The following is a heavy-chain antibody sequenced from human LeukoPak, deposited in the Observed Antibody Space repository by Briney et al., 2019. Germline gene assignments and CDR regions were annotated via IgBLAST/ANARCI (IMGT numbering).Heavy chain of an antibody. J-gene: IGHJ4*02. V-gene: IGHV4-34*01. Sequence: PSETLSPTCAVYDGSFSGYYWNWIRQPPGKGLEWIGEIHQSGNTNYNPSLKSRLTISVDTSKNQFSLKLNSVTAADTAVYSCARDGGSDQYYFDHWGQGTLVTVSS. CDR3: ARDGGSDQYYFDH. CDR2: IHQSGNT. D-gene: IGHD6-19*01. CDR1: DGSFSGYY.